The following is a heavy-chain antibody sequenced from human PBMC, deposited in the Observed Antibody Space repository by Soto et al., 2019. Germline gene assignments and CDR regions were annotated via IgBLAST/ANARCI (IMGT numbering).Heavy chain of an antibody. V-gene: IGHV3-49*04. CDR2: IRGKAYSGTT. CDR3: VRGVVVVVGSTAENFDH. CDR1: GFRFGGYA. D-gene: IGHD2-15*01. J-gene: IGHJ4*02. Sequence: PGGSLRLSCTTSGFRFGGYAMSWVRQAPGKGLEWLGFIRGKAYSGTTEYAASVKGRYAISRDDAKNSVYLQMNSLRDEDTAFYYCVRGVVVVVGSTAENFDHWGQGTLVTVSS.